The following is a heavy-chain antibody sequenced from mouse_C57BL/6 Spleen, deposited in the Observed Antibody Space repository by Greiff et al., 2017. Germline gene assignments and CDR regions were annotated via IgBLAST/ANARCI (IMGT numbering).Heavy chain of an antibody. CDR1: GFTFSDYG. J-gene: IGHJ4*01. Sequence: EVKLVESGGGLVKPGGSLKLSCAASGFTFSDYGMHWVRQAPEKGLEWVAYISSGSSTIYYADTVKGRFTISRDNAKNTLFLQMTSLRSEDTAMYYCARPLYYSNYYAMDYWGQGTSVTVSS. CDR2: ISSGSSTI. D-gene: IGHD2-5*01. CDR3: ARPLYYSNYYAMDY. V-gene: IGHV5-17*01.